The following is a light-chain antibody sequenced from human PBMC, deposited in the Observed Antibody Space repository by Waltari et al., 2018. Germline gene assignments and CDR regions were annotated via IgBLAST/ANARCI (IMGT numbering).Light chain of an antibody. CDR1: SDSIASNY. J-gene: IGLJ2*01. CDR2: EDN. CDR3: QSYDSDEGVV. Sequence: NSLLTQPHSVSESPGKTVTISCTRTSDSIASNYVQWYRQRPGSAPTTVIFEDNQRPSGVPDRFSASIDTSSNSASLTISGLKTEDEALYYCQSYDSDEGVVFGGGTKLTVL. V-gene: IGLV6-57*03.